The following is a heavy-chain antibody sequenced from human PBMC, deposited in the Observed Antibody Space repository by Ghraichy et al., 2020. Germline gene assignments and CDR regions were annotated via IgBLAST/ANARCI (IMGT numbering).Heavy chain of an antibody. Sequence: ETLSLTCTASGFIFKNAWMHWVRQAPGKGLEWIGRIKTSDAGGPTDYAAPVKGRFTISRDDSKDTLYLQMNSLKTDDTAVYYCVTDLITFGGGGQGTLVTVSS. CDR3: VTDLITFGG. CDR2: IKTSDAGGPT. V-gene: IGHV3-15*01. CDR1: GFIFKNAW. J-gene: IGHJ4*02. D-gene: IGHD3-16*01.